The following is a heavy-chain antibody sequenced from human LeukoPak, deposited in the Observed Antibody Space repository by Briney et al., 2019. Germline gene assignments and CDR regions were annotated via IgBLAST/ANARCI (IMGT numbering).Heavy chain of an antibody. Sequence: GGSLRLSCAASGFTFSSYNMNWVRQAPGKGLEWVSSISSSSSYIYYADSLKGRFTISRDNAKNSLYLQMNSLRAEDTAVYYCARGGSGAKTNWGQGTLVTVSS. J-gene: IGHJ4*02. V-gene: IGHV3-21*01. CDR1: GFTFSSYN. D-gene: IGHD3-10*01. CDR2: ISSSSSYI. CDR3: ARGGSGAKTN.